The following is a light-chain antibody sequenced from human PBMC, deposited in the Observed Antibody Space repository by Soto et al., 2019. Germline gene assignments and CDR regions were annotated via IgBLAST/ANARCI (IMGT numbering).Light chain of an antibody. CDR2: DVS. J-gene: IGLJ1*01. CDR1: SSDVGGYNY. CDR3: SSYTSSSTL. Sequence: QSVLTQPASVSGSPGQSITLSCTGTSSDVGGYNYVSWYQQHPGKAPKLMIYDVSNRPSGVSNRFSGSKSGNTAPLTISGLQAEDEADYYCSSYTSSSTLFGTGTKVTVL. V-gene: IGLV2-14*01.